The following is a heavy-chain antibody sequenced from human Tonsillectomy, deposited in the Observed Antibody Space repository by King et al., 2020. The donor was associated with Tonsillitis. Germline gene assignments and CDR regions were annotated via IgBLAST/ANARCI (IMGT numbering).Heavy chain of an antibody. J-gene: IGHJ3*02. CDR2: LAYDGSCE. V-gene: IGHV3-30*18. CDR3: AKESDAFDI. Sequence: QVQLVESGGGVVQPGRSLRLSCAASGFTFSSCVMHWVRQAPGKGLEWVALLAYDGSCEYFADSVKGRFTISRDNSKNTLYLQMNSLGPEETAVYYCAKESDAFDIWGQGTMVTVSS. CDR1: GFTFSSCV.